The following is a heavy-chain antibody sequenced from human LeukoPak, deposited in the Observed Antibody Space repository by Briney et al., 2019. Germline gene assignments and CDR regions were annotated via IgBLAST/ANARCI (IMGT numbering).Heavy chain of an antibody. V-gene: IGHV4-4*07. CDR1: GGSFSSYY. CDR3: ARDSGTTGEVKFDP. D-gene: IGHD3-10*01. Sequence: SETLSLTCAVYGGSFSSYYWSWIRQPAGKGLEWIGRIYNSGSTTYNPSLKSRVTMSVDTSKNQFSLKLSSVTAADTAVYYCARDSGTTGEVKFDPWGQGTLVTVSS. J-gene: IGHJ5*02. CDR2: IYNSGST.